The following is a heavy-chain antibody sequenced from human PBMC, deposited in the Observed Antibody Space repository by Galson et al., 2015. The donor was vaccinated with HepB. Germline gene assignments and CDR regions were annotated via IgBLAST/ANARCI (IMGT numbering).Heavy chain of an antibody. J-gene: IGHJ4*02. Sequence: SLRLSCAASGFIFSNYATSWVRQVPGKGLEWVSTISGSIGSTYYADSVKGRFTISRDNSQSTLYLHMNSLRVEDTAVYYCVSSGGYNYWEDDFDYWGQGTLVTVSS. CDR2: ISGSIGST. CDR3: VSSGGYNYWEDDFDY. V-gene: IGHV3-23*01. D-gene: IGHD5-24*01. CDR1: GFIFSNYA.